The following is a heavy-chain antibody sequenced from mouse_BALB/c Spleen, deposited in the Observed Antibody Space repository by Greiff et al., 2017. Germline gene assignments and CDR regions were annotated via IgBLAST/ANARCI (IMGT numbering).Heavy chain of an antibody. D-gene: IGHD1-1*01. CDR2: INPGSGGT. CDR3: AHSSPLPMDY. J-gene: IGHJ4*01. CDR1: GYAFTNYL. Sequence: QVQLKESGAELVRPGTSVKVSCKASGYAFTNYLIEWVKQRPEQGLEWIGVINPGSGGTNYNEKFKGKATLTADKSSSTAYMQLSSLTSDDSAVYFCAHSSPLPMDYWGQGTSVTVSS. V-gene: IGHV1-54*01.